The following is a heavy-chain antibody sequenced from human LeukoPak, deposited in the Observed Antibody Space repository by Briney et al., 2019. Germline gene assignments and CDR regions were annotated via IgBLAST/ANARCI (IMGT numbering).Heavy chain of an antibody. J-gene: IGHJ6*02. CDR2: ISYDGSNK. V-gene: IGHV3-30*18. Sequence: PGGSLRLSCAASGFTFSNYEMNWVRQAPGKGLEWVAVISYDGSNKYYADSVKGRFTISRDNSKNTLYLQMNSLRAEDTAVYYCAKDRLNLYYDILTGRPGCSGMDVWGQGTTVTVSS. D-gene: IGHD3-9*01. CDR3: AKDRLNLYYDILTGRPGCSGMDV. CDR1: GFTFSNYE.